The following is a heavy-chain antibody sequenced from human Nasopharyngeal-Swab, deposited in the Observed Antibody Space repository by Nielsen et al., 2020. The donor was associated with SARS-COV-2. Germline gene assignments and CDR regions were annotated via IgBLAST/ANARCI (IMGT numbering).Heavy chain of an antibody. CDR3: ARDIDSSGYSGYWYFDL. CDR1: GFSLTTYV. D-gene: IGHD3-22*01. J-gene: IGHJ2*01. CDR2: ISGSSRSM. Sequence: GESLKISCTASGFSLTTYVMNWVRQAPGKGLEWVSFISGSSRSMYYSDSVKGRFTISRDNAKNSLYLQMNSLRAEDTAVYYCARDIDSSGYSGYWYFDLWGRGTLDTVSS. V-gene: IGHV3-21*01.